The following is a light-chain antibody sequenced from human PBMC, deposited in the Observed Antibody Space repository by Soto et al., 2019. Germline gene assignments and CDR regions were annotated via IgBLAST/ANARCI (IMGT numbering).Light chain of an antibody. J-gene: IGKJ4*01. CDR1: QGVSSSY. Sequence: EIGLTQSPGTLSLSAGERATLSCRASQGVSSSYLAWYQQKPGQAPRLLIYGASTRATSFPARFSGSGSGTDFTLTISSLEPEDFAVYYCQQRSNWPPLTFGGGTKVDIK. CDR2: GAS. V-gene: IGKV3D-20*02. CDR3: QQRSNWPPLT.